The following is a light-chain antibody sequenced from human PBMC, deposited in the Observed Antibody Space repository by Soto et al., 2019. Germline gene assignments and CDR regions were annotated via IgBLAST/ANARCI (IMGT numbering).Light chain of an antibody. CDR2: DAS. J-gene: IGKJ3*01. V-gene: IGKV3-15*01. CDR1: QSVRTK. CDR3: QHYNNWPPFT. Sequence: EIVMTQSPATLSVSPGESVTLSCRANQSVRTKLAWYQQKPGQAPRLLIYDASTRATGIPARFSGSGAGTEFPLTISSLQSEDFAIYYRQHYNNWPPFTFGPGTKVDIK.